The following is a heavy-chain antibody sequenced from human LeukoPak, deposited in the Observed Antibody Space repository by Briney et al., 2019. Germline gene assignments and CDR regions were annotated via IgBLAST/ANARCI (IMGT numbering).Heavy chain of an antibody. D-gene: IGHD5-12*01. CDR1: GFTFSNLA. V-gene: IGHV3-13*01. CDR2: IGKAGDT. CDR3: ARGGYSGFDV. Sequence: GGSLRLSCVASGFTFSNLAMGWVRQAPGKGLEWVSGIGKAGDTYYLGSVKGRFTISRENAKNSLYLQMNSLRSGDTAVYYCARGGYSGFDVWGQGTVVTVSS. J-gene: IGHJ3*01.